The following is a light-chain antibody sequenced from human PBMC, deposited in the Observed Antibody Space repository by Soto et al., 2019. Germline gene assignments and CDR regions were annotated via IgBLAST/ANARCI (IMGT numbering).Light chain of an antibody. CDR2: TAG. CDR1: SSNIGSNT. Sequence: QAVVTQPLSASASPGQRVTISCSGGSSNIGSNTVAWYQHLPGTAPPRLIFTAGQRPSGVPGRFSGSKSGTSASLAISGLQSEDEADYYCCSSVRNLSFHVLFGGGTKLTVL. J-gene: IGLJ2*01. CDR3: CSSVRNLSFHVL. V-gene: IGLV1-44*01.